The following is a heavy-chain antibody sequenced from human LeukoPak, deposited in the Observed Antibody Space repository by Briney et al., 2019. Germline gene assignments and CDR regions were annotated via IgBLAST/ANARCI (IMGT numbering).Heavy chain of an antibody. CDR3: AKGLRSSSLQPGMDV. Sequence: GGSLRLSCAASGFSFSSYAMSWVRQAPGKGLEWVSGVSGSGGSTYYADSVKGRFTISRDKSENTLYLQMNSLRAEDTAVYYCAKGLRSSSLQPGMDVWGQGTTVTVSS. CDR1: GFSFSSYA. D-gene: IGHD6-13*01. CDR2: VSGSGGST. J-gene: IGHJ6*02. V-gene: IGHV3-23*01.